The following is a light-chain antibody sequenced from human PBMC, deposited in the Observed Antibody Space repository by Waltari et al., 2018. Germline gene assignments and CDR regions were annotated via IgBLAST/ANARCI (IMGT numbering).Light chain of an antibody. V-gene: IGKV3-15*01. J-gene: IGKJ1*01. Sequence: EVLMTQSPATLSVSPGERATLTCRASQSVDNNLAWDQQKNGQAPRLLIYGTSTRATGVPASLSGSASGTEFTLTISNLQSADFAVYFCQQYNNWPWTFGQGTRVES. CDR1: QSVDNN. CDR3: QQYNNWPWT. CDR2: GTS.